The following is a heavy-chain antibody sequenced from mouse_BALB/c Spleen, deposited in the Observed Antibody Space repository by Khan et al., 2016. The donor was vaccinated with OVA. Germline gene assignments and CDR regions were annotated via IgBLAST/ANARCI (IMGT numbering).Heavy chain of an antibody. V-gene: IGHV9-2-1*01. CDR1: GYTFTDYS. CDR2: INTETGEP. CDR3: ARNFLYYCGSSAFAY. J-gene: IGHJ3*01. Sequence: QIQLVQSGPELKKPGETVKISCKASGYTFTDYSMHWVKQAPGKGLKWMGWINTETGEPTYADDFKGRFAFSLETSASTAYLQINNLKNEDTATYVCARNFLYYCGSSAFAYWGEGTLVTVSA. D-gene: IGHD1-1*01.